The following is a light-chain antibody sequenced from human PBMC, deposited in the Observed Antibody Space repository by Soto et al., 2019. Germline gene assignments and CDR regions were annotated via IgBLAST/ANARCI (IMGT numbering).Light chain of an antibody. CDR1: RSVSNR. J-gene: IGKJ4*01. Sequence: EILMTQSPSTLSVSPGETVTFSCGARRSVSNRLAWYQHKPGQAPRLLISGASNGATGIPPKFSGSGSGTEFTLTVDSLPSDDIAVYYCQQYYNWPVTFGGGTKVDIK. V-gene: IGKV3-15*01. CDR2: GAS. CDR3: QQYYNWPVT.